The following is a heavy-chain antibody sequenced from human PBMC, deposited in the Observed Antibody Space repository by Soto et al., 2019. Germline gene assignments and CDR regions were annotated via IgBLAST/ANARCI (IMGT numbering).Heavy chain of an antibody. J-gene: IGHJ5*02. CDR2: IYYSGST. CDR1: GGSISSYY. CDR3: ARAIDWFDP. Sequence: SETLFLTCTVSGGSISSYYWSWIRQPPGKGLEWIGYIYYSGSTNYNPSLKSRVTISVDTSKNQFSLKLSSVTAADTAVYYCARAIDWFDPWGQGTLVTVSS. V-gene: IGHV4-59*01.